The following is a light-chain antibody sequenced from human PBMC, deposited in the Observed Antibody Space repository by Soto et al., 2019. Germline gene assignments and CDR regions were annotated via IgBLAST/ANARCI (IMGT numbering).Light chain of an antibody. CDR3: QQYGSSPAIT. CDR1: QSVSSSY. V-gene: IGKV3-20*01. J-gene: IGKJ5*01. CDR2: GAS. Sequence: EIVLTQSPGTLSLSPGERATLSCRASQSVSSSYLAWYQQKPGQAPRLLIYGASSSATGIPDRFSGSGSGTDFTLTISRLEPEDFAGYYCQQYGSSPAITFGQGTRLEIK.